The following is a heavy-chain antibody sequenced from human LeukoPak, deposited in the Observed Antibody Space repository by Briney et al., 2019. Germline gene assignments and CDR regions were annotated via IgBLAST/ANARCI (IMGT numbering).Heavy chain of an antibody. CDR1: RFTFSNAW. V-gene: IGHV4-59*01. D-gene: IGHD1-26*01. J-gene: IGHJ5*02. Sequence: GSLRLSCAASRFTFSNAWMSWIRQPPGKGLEWIGYIFYSGITNYNPSLKSRVTISVDTSKKQFSLKLTSVTAADTAVYYCARDSGSYPHWFAPWGQGTLVTVSS. CDR2: IFYSGIT. CDR3: ARDSGSYPHWFAP.